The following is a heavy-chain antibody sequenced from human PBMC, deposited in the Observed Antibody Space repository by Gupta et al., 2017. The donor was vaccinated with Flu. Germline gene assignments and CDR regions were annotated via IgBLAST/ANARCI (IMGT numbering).Heavy chain of an antibody. V-gene: IGHV3-64*07. Sequence: EMQLVESGGGLVQPGGSMRLSCSASGFAFSRYAMPWVRQAPGKGLEYVSAINTGGSSTFYADSVKGRFIISRDNSENTLFLQMDRLRPDDMAVYYCARRSRTNCYDFWGQGTLVTVSS. CDR1: GFAFSRYA. CDR3: ARRSRTNCYDF. CDR2: INTGGSST. J-gene: IGHJ4*02.